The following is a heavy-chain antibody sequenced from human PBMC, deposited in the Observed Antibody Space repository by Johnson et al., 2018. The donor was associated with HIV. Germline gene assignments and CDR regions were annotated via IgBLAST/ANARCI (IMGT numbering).Heavy chain of an antibody. CDR3: AREIIAAADDI. CDR2: IHSDETDT. J-gene: IGHJ3*02. V-gene: IGHV3-74*01. Sequence: LQLVESGGALVQPGGSLRLSCAASGFTFDYYWMHWVRQAPGTGLVWVSHIHSDETDTTYADSVKGRFTLSRDNSMNTLYLQMNSLRAEDTAVYYCAREIIAAADDIWGQGTMVTVSS. CDR1: GFTFDYYW. D-gene: IGHD6-13*01.